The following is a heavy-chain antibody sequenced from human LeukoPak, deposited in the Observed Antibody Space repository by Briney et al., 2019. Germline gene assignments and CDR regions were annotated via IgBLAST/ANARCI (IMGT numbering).Heavy chain of an antibody. CDR1: VDXVSSNSAA. D-gene: IGHD1-26*01. J-gene: IGHJ4*02. Sequence: SQTLSLTCAICVDXVSSNSAAWNWIRQSPSRGLEWQGRTHYNSKCYNDYAVSVKSRMTINPDTSKNQFSLQLNSETPEDTAVYYCARYSGNYRTFDYWGQGTLVTVSS. V-gene: IGHV6-1*01. CDR3: ARYSGNYRTFDY. CDR2: THYNSKCYN.